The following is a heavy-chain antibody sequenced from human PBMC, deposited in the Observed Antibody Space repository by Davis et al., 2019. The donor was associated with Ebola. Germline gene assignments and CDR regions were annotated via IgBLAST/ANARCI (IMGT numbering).Heavy chain of an antibody. CDR1: GGSISSYY. Sequence: GSLRLSCTVSGGSISSYYWSWIRQPPGKGLEWIGYIYYSGSTNYNPSLKSRVTISVDTSKNQFSLKLSSVTAADTAVYYCARTTYYDILTGSNYFDYWGQGTLVTVSS. V-gene: IGHV4-59*01. D-gene: IGHD3-9*01. J-gene: IGHJ4*02. CDR3: ARTTYYDILTGSNYFDY. CDR2: IYYSGST.